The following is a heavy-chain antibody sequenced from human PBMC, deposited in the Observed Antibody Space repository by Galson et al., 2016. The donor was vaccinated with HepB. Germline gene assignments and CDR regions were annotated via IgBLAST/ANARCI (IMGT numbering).Heavy chain of an antibody. D-gene: IGHD1-26*01. J-gene: IGHJ3*02. Sequence: PALVKPTQTLTLTCTFSGFSLISSGMSVSWVRQPPGKALEWLAMIDWDDGKYYRTSLEPRLTTSKGTSKNQVVLTMTNLDPVDTATYYCARIVGATNAFDMWGQGTLVTVSS. CDR1: GFSLISSGMS. CDR2: IDWDDGK. V-gene: IGHV2-70*20. CDR3: ARIVGATNAFDM.